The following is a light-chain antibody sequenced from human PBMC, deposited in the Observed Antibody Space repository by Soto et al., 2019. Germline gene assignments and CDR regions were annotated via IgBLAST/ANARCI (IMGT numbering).Light chain of an antibody. CDR1: QYVGTR. CDR2: YTS. J-gene: IGKJ1*01. Sequence: EIVLTQSPATLSSSAGETATLSCRASQYVGTRLAWYQHKPGQAPRLLIYYTSNRATGIPARFSGSGSGTDFTLTINSLAPEDFAIYYCHQRQSWPRTFGQGTKVDTK. CDR3: HQRQSWPRT. V-gene: IGKV3-11*01.